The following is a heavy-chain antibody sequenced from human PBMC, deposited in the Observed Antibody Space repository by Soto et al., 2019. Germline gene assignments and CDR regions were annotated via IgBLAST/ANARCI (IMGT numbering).Heavy chain of an antibody. V-gene: IGHV1-2*04. Sequence: ASVKVSCKASGYTFTGYYMHWVRQAPGQGLEWMGWINPNSGGTNYAQKFQGWVTMTRDTSISTAYMELSRLRSDDTAVYYCARDSLRRDPGIAAAGTWWFDPWGQGTLVTVSS. CDR2: INPNSGGT. CDR1: GYTFTGYY. CDR3: ARDSLRRDPGIAAAGTWWFDP. J-gene: IGHJ5*02. D-gene: IGHD6-13*01.